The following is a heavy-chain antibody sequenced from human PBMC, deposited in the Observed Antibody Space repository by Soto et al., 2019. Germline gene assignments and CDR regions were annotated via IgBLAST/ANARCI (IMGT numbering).Heavy chain of an antibody. CDR3: ARVVDIVVVVAGYSYWYFDL. CDR1: GGTFATYS. V-gene: IGHV1-18*01. D-gene: IGHD2-15*01. J-gene: IGHJ2*01. Sequence: ASVKVSCKASGGTFATYSISWVRQAPGQGLEWMGWISARNNNTNYAQRFQGRVTLTTDTSTSTAYMELRSLRSDDTAVYYCARVVDIVVVVAGYSYWYFDLWGRGTLVTVSS. CDR2: ISARNNNT.